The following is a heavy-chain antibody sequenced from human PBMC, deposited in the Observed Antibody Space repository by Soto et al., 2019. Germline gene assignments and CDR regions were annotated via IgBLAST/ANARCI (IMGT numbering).Heavy chain of an antibody. CDR2: IWYDGSNK. CDR3: ARDFSGDGLRWFDP. J-gene: IGHJ5*02. D-gene: IGHD2-15*01. CDR1: GFTFSSYG. V-gene: IGHV3-33*01. Sequence: GGSLRLSCAASGFTFSSYGMHWVRQAPGKGLEWVAVIWYDGSNKYYADSVKGRFTISRDNSKNTLYLQMNSLRAEDRAVYYCARDFSGDGLRWFDPWGQGTLVTVSS.